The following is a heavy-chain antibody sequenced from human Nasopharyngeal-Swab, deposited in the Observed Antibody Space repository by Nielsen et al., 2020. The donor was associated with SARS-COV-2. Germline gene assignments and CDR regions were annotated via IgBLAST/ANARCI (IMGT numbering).Heavy chain of an antibody. D-gene: IGHD2-15*01. CDR2: INHSGST. Sequence: SETLSLTCAVYGGSFSGYYWSWIRQPPGKGLEWIGEINHSGSTNYNPSLKSRVTISVDTSKNQFSLKLSSVTAADTAVYYCARHDVVVVVAARGWFDPWGQGTLVTVSS. CDR1: GGSFSGYY. J-gene: IGHJ5*02. V-gene: IGHV4-34*01. CDR3: ARHDVVVVVAARGWFDP.